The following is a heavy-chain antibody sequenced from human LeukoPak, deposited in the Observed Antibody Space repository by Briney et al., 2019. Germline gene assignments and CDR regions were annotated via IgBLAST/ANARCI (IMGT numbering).Heavy chain of an antibody. V-gene: IGHV3-48*02. CDR1: GFTFSSYN. CDR3: AREKWGSFDY. Sequence: KPGGSLRLSCAGSGFTFSSYNMNWVRQAPGKGLEWVSYISISSRTTYYADSVKGRFTISRDNAKNSLYLQMNSLRDEDTAVYYCAREKWGSFDYWGQGTRVTVSS. J-gene: IGHJ4*02. CDR2: ISISSRTT. D-gene: IGHD1-26*01.